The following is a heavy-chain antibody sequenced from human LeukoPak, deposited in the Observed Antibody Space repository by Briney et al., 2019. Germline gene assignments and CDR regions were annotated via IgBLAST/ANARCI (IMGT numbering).Heavy chain of an antibody. Sequence: GGSLRLSCAASGFTFSSFDMRWVRQAPGKGLEWVSAISGSGGSTYYADSVKGRFTISRDNSKNTLYLQMNSLRAEDTAVYYCAKVKGVVVVPTRSYYFDYWGQGTLVTVSS. CDR2: ISGSGGST. CDR3: AKVKGVVVVPTRSYYFDY. J-gene: IGHJ4*02. D-gene: IGHD2-2*01. CDR1: GFTFSSFD. V-gene: IGHV3-23*01.